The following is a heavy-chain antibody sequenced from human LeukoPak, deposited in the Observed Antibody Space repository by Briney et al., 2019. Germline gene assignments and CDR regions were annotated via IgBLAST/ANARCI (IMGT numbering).Heavy chain of an antibody. CDR2: IYYSGST. V-gene: IGHV4-39*01. Sequence: PSETLSLTCTVSGGSISSGNYYWGWIRQPPGKGLEWIGSIYYSGSTYYNPSPKSRVTIPLDTSKNQFSLKLSSVTAADTAVYYCARCGYYDFWSGYNPATFDSWGQGTLVTVSS. J-gene: IGHJ4*02. D-gene: IGHD3-3*01. CDR3: ARCGYYDFWSGYNPATFDS. CDR1: GGSISSGNYY.